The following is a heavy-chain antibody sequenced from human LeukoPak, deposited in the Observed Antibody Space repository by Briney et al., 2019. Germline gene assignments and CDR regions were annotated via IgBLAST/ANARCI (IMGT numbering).Heavy chain of an antibody. D-gene: IGHD3-10*01. CDR2: IEPSDSDT. J-gene: IGHJ6*02. Sequence: GESLKISCKGSGYSFTSYWISWGRQMPGKGLEWMGRIEPSDSDTNYSPSFQGHVTISADTSISPAYLQSSSLKASDTAMYYCARSRGRLWFGELLDYYYGMDVWGQGTTVTVSS. CDR3: ARSRGRLWFGELLDYYYGMDV. V-gene: IGHV5-10-1*01. CDR1: GYSFTSYW.